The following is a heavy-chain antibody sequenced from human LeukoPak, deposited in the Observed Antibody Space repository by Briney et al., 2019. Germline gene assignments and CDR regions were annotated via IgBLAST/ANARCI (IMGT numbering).Heavy chain of an antibody. J-gene: IGHJ5*02. D-gene: IGHD6-19*01. CDR3: VKSYSGWTGQS. CDR1: GFSVRSNY. V-gene: IGHV3-66*01. CDR2: IHGGGTT. Sequence: GGSLRLSCAASGFSVRSNYMSWVRQAPGKRLESVAVIHGGGTTLYADSVKGRFTISRDDSKNTLSLQMNSLRDEDTALYYCVKSYSGWTGQSWGQGTQVTVSS.